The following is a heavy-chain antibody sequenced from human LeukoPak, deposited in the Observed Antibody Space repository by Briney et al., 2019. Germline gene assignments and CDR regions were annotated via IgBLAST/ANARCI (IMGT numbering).Heavy chain of an antibody. D-gene: IGHD1-1*01. Sequence: GASVKVSCKTSGNSFTSYHMHWLRQAPGQGLEWVGILKSSGDTTVYAQKFQGRVTVTRDTSTSTVYMELSSLSSEDTAVYYCAREDPHTYNFDFWGPGTLVTVSS. J-gene: IGHJ4*02. CDR2: LKSSGDTT. CDR3: AREDPHTYNFDF. CDR1: GNSFTSYH. V-gene: IGHV1-46*01.